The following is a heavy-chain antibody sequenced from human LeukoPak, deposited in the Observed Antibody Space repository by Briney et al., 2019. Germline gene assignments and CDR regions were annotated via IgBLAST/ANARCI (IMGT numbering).Heavy chain of an antibody. J-gene: IGHJ4*02. CDR3: ARRLLWFGELFSGFDY. CDR2: IYPGDSDT. Sequence: GESLKISCKGSGYTFSSYWIGWVRQMPGKGLEWMGIIYPGDSDTRYSPSFQGQVTISADKSINTAYLQWSSLKASDTAMYYCARRLLWFGELFSGFDYWGQGTLITVSS. V-gene: IGHV5-51*01. D-gene: IGHD3-10*01. CDR1: GYTFSSYW.